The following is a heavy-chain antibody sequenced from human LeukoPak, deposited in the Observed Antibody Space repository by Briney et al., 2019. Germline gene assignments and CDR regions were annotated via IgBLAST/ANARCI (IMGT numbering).Heavy chain of an antibody. V-gene: IGHV1-18*01. CDR2: ISAYNGNP. CDR3: ARDLSGSSR. Sequence: GAAVQVSCKASGCSFTSYDISWVRQPPGQGLEWMGWISAYNGNPNYAHKLQGRVTMTTDTSQSTAYMQLRSLRSDATAEYYCARDLSGSSRWGQGTMVTVSS. CDR1: GCSFTSYD. D-gene: IGHD1-26*01. J-gene: IGHJ3*01.